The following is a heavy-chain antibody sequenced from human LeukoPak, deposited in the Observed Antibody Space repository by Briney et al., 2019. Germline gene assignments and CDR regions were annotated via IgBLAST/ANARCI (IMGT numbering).Heavy chain of an antibody. CDR2: INPNSGGT. J-gene: IGHJ4*02. CDR1: GYTFTGYY. CDR3: ASEILGYCSGGSCYSGHFDY. V-gene: IGHV1-2*02. D-gene: IGHD2-15*01. Sequence: ASVKVSCKASGYTFTGYYMHWVRQAPGQGLEWMGWINPNSGGTNYAQKFQGRVTMTRDTSISTAYMELSRLRSDDTAVYYCASEILGYCSGGSCYSGHFDYWGQGTLVTVSS.